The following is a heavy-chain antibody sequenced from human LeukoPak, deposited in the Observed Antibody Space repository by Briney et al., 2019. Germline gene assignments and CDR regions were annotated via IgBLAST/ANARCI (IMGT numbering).Heavy chain of an antibody. CDR2: IFYGGTT. CDR1: GGSISGYH. Sequence: SETLSLTCTVSGGSISGYHWNWIRQPPGKGLEWLGYIFYGGTTKYNPSLESRVTILLDTSKNQFSLNLSSVTAADTAVYYCARIVVGATMDNWGQGTLVTVSS. V-gene: IGHV4-59*01. J-gene: IGHJ4*02. D-gene: IGHD1-26*01. CDR3: ARIVVGATMDN.